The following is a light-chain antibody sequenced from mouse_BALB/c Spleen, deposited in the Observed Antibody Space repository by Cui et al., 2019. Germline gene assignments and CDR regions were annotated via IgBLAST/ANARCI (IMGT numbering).Light chain of an antibody. J-gene: IGKJ5*01. CDR1: QSLLNSGNQKNY. CDR3: QNDYSYPLT. CDR2: WAS. Sequence: DIVMTQSPSSLTVTAGEKVTMSCKSSQSLLNSGNQKNYLTWYQQKPGQPPKLLIYWASTSESGVPDRFTGSGSGTDFTLTISSVQAEDLAVYYCQNDYSYPLTFGAGTKLELK. V-gene: IGKV8-19*01.